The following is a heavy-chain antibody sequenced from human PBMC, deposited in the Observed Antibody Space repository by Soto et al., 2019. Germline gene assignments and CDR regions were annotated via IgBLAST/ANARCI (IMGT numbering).Heavy chain of an antibody. CDR3: ARMGLHLGELSRNWFDP. V-gene: IGHV4-39*07. J-gene: IGHJ5*02. D-gene: IGHD3-16*02. CDR1: GGSISSSSYY. CDR2: IYYSGST. Sequence: PSETLSLTCTVSGGSISSSSYYWGWIRQPPGKGLEWIGSIYYSGSTYYNPSLKSRVTISVDTSKNQFSLEVKSATAADTAVYYCARMGLHLGELSRNWFDPWGQGSLVTVSS.